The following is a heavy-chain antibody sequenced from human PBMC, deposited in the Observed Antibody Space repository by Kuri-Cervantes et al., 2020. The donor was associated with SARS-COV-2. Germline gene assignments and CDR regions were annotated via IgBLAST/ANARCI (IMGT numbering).Heavy chain of an antibody. Sequence: SETLSLTCTVSGGSISSYYWSWIRQPPGKGLEWIGSIYYSGSTYYNPSLKSRVTISVDTSKNQFSLKLSSVTAADTAVYYCARRNSRYYYYGMDVWGQGTTVTVSS. CDR1: GGSISSYY. CDR3: ARRNSRYYYYGMDV. V-gene: IGHV4-59*05. J-gene: IGHJ6*02. CDR2: IYYSGST. D-gene: IGHD4-11*01.